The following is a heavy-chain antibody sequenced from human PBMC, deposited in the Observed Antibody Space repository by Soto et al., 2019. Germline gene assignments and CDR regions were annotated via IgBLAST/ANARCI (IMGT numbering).Heavy chain of an antibody. CDR3: VRESSSLAFDY. Sequence: ASVKVSCKASGYTFSNYAIHWVRQAPGQRLEWMGWINGGNGNTKYSQKFQGRVTITRDTSASTAYMDLSSLISEDTAVYYCVRESSSLAFDYWGQG. CDR2: INGGNGNT. CDR1: GYTFSNYA. V-gene: IGHV1-3*01. J-gene: IGHJ4*02. D-gene: IGHD2-2*01.